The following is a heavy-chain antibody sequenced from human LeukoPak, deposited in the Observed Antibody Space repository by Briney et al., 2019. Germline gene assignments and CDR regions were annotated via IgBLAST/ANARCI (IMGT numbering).Heavy chain of an antibody. Sequence: GSLRLSCAASGFTFSSYAMHWVRQAPGKGLEWVAVISYDGSNKYYADSVKGRFTISRDNSKSTLYLQMNSLRAEDTAVYYCARVLIAAAGTIFDYWGQGTLVTVSS. CDR1: GFTFSSYA. V-gene: IGHV3-30-3*01. D-gene: IGHD6-13*01. J-gene: IGHJ4*02. CDR3: ARVLIAAAGTIFDY. CDR2: ISYDGSNK.